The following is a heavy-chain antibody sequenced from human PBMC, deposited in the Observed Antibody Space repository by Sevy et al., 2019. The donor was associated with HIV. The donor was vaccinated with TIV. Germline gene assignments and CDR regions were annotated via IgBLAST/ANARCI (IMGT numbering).Heavy chain of an antibody. CDR1: GFNFNNYS. CDR2: ISSTSRTK. CDR3: ARERLYSSRWFQGFFDY. Sequence: GGSLRLSCAGSGFNFNNYSMNWVRQAPGKRLEWISYISSTSRTKYYEESVKGRFTISRDNAKNSLYLQMSSLRAEDTAVYFCARERLYSSRWFQGFFDYWGQGILVTVSS. D-gene: IGHD6-13*01. J-gene: IGHJ4*02. V-gene: IGHV3-48*01.